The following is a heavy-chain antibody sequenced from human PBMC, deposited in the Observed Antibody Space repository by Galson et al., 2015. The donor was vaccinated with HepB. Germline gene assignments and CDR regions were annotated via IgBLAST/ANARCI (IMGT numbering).Heavy chain of an antibody. J-gene: IGHJ4*02. Sequence: SLRLSCAASGFTSSSHWMHWVRQAPGKGLVWVSRINRDGSSTNYADSVEGRFTISRDNAKSTLYLQMNSLRAEDTAVYYCARGNGYYGNDYWGQGTLVTVSS. CDR1: GFTSSSHW. V-gene: IGHV3-74*01. CDR2: INRDGSST. D-gene: IGHD3-22*01. CDR3: ARGNGYYGNDY.